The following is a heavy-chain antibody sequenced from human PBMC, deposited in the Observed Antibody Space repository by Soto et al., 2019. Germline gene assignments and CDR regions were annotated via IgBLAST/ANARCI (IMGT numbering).Heavy chain of an antibody. CDR3: ARPRERNWFDP. Sequence: SETLSLTCTVSGGSIGSSSYYWGWIRQPPGKGLEWIGSIYYSGSTYYNPSLKSRVTISVDTSKNQFSLKLSSVTAADTAVYYCARPRERNWFDPWGQGTLVTVSS. CDR2: IYYSGST. D-gene: IGHD1-26*01. V-gene: IGHV4-39*01. J-gene: IGHJ5*02. CDR1: GGSIGSSSYY.